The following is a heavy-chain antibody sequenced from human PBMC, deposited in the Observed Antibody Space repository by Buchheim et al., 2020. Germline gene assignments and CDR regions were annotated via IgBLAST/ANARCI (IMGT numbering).Heavy chain of an antibody. Sequence: QVQLQQWGAGLLKPSETLYLTCAVYGGSFSDSYWSWIRQPPGKGLEWIGEINHGGSTNYNPSLKSRVTISVDKSKTQFSLKLSSVTAADSAVYYCARGLGTETTFFFYYYGMDVWGQGTT. V-gene: IGHV4-34*01. J-gene: IGHJ6*02. D-gene: IGHD7-27*01. CDR1: GGSFSDSY. CDR3: ARGLGTETTFFFYYYGMDV. CDR2: INHGGST.